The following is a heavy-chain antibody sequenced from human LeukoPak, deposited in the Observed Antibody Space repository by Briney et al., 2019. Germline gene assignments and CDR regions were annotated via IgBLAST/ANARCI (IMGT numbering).Heavy chain of an antibody. CDR3: ARVNVATAAFDI. D-gene: IGHD5-12*01. J-gene: IGHJ3*02. CDR2: IYYSGST. Sequence: PSQTLSLTCTVSGGSISSGDYSWSWIRQPPGKGLEWIGYIYYSGSTYYNPSLKSRVTISVDTSKNQFSLKLSSVTAADTAVYYCARVNVATAAFDIWGQGTMVTVSS. V-gene: IGHV4-30-4*01. CDR1: GGSISSGDYS.